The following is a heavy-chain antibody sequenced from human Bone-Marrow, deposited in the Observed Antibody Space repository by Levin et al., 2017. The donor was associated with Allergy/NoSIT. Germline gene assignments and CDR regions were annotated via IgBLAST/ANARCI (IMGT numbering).Heavy chain of an antibody. J-gene: IGHJ4*02. V-gene: IGHV3-74*01. Sequence: SCVVSGFSLRSYWMHWVRQAPGKGLEWVSRINGPGSRTDYADSVKGRFTVSRDIAKNTLYVQMNSLRVEDTAVYYCAKDGDRGVDFDHWGQGTLVTVAS. CDR2: INGPGSRT. CDR1: GFSLRSYW. D-gene: IGHD3-10*01. CDR3: AKDGDRGVDFDH.